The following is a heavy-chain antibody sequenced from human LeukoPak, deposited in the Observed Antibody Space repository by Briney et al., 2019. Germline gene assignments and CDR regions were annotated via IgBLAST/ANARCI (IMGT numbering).Heavy chain of an antibody. CDR2: IWYDGNSK. CDR1: GFTFSNYG. J-gene: IGHJ3*02. D-gene: IGHD4-17*01. V-gene: IGHV3-33*01. CDR3: TRPAGDYARGGFDI. Sequence: GGSLRLSCAASGFTFSNYGMHWVRQAPGKGVEWVAVIWYDGNSKYYADSVKGRFTISRENSRSTLYLQMNSLRADDSAMYYCTRPAGDYARGGFDIWGQGTLVTVSS.